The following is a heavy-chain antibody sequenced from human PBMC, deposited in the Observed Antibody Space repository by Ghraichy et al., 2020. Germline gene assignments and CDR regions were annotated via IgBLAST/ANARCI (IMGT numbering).Heavy chain of an antibody. D-gene: IGHD5/OR15-5a*01. V-gene: IGHV4-61*01. CDR2: VYYTGST. CDR1: GDSVSGNTYY. CDR3: AIYIGSNLGYLDV. J-gene: IGHJ6*03. Sequence: SETLSLTCTVSGDSVSGNTYYWSWIRQPPGKGLEWIGYVYYTGSTNYNPSLMSRVTMSMDTSNNQFFLRLSSVTTADAAGYYCAIYIGSNLGYLDVWGEGTTVSVSS.